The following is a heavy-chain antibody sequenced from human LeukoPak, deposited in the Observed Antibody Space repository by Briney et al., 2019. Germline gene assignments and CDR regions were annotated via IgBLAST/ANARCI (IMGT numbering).Heavy chain of an antibody. CDR3: TTRRQDGW. D-gene: IGHD2-15*01. CDR2: IKSKSDGGTI. J-gene: IGHJ4*02. CDR1: GFTSSDAW. Sequence: PGGSLRFSCVGSGFTSSDAWMSWVRQAPGKGLEWVGRIKSKSDGGTIDYAAPVKGRFTISRDDSRNTLYLQMNSLKTEHTAVYYCTTRRQDGWWGQGTLVTVS. V-gene: IGHV3-15*01.